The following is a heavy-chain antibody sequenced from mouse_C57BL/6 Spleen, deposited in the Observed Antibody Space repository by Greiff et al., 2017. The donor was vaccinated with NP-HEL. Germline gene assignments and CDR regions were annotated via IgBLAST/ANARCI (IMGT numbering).Heavy chain of an antibody. V-gene: IGHV1-42*01. CDR3: APLYDGYYYFDY. CDR1: GYSFTGYY. CDR2: INPSTGGT. Sequence: VQLQQSGPELVKPGASVKISCEASGYSFTGYYMNWVKQSPEKSLEWIGEINPSTGGTTYNQKFKAKATLTVDKSSSTAYMQLKSLTSEDSAVYYCAPLYDGYYYFDYWGQGTTLTVSS. J-gene: IGHJ2*01. D-gene: IGHD2-3*01.